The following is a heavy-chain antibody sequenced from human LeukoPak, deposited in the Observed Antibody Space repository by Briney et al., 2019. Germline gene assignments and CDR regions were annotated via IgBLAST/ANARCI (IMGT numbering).Heavy chain of an antibody. Sequence: ASVKVSCKASGGTFISYAISWVRQAPGQGLGWMGGIIPIFGTANYAQKFQGRVTITADESTSTAYMELSSLRSEDTAVYYCARDDYYDSSGYQGGAGYYGMDVWGQGTTVTVSS. CDR3: ARDDYYDSSGYQGGAGYYGMDV. V-gene: IGHV1-69*13. D-gene: IGHD3-22*01. J-gene: IGHJ6*02. CDR1: GGTFISYA. CDR2: IIPIFGTA.